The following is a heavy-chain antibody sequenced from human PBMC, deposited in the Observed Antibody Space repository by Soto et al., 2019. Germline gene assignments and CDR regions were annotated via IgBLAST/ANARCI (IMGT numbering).Heavy chain of an antibody. CDR3: ARASSYDSIGYTYSGIDY. Sequence: QVQLVQSGAEVKKPGSSVKVSCKASGGTFSSYAISWVRQAPGQGLEWMGGIIPIFGTANYAQKFQGRVTITADKSTSTAYMELSSLRSEDTAVYYCARASSYDSIGYTYSGIDYWGQGNLVPVSS. CDR1: GGTFSSYA. CDR2: IIPIFGTA. D-gene: IGHD3-22*01. J-gene: IGHJ4*02. V-gene: IGHV1-69*06.